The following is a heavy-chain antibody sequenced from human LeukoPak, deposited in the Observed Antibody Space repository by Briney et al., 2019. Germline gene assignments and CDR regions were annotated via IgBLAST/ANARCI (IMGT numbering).Heavy chain of an antibody. J-gene: IGHJ3*02. CDR2: INHSGST. CDR3: ARAPQWLVDHRAFDI. D-gene: IGHD6-19*01. Sequence: PSETLSLTCAVYGGSFSGYYWSWIRQPPGKGLEWIGEINHSGSTNYNPSLKSRVTISVDTSKNKFSLQLSSVTAADTAVYYCARAPQWLVDHRAFDIWGQGTMVTVSS. CDR1: GGSFSGYY. V-gene: IGHV4-34*01.